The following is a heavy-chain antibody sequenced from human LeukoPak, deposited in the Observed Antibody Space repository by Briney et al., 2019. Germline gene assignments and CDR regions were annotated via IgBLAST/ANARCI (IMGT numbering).Heavy chain of an antibody. D-gene: IGHD2-21*02. CDR2: ISSSSSYI. J-gene: IGHJ4*02. Sequence: GGSLRLSCAASGFTFSSYSMNWVRQAPGKGLEWVPSISSSSSYIYYADSVKGRFTISRDNAKNSLYLQMNSLRAEDTAVYYCARDDGAYCGGDCHDYWGQGTLVTVSS. CDR1: GFTFSSYS. V-gene: IGHV3-21*01. CDR3: ARDDGAYCGGDCHDY.